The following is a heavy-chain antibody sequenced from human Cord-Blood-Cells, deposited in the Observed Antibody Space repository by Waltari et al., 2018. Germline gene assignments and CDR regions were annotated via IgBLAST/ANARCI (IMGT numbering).Heavy chain of an antibody. CDR3: ARDQGGSYYWFDP. V-gene: IGHV1-2*02. CDR1: GDTFTGHY. D-gene: IGHD1-26*01. CDR2: INPNSGGT. J-gene: IGHJ5*02. Sequence: QGQLVQSGAEVKKPGASAEVSFQASGDTFTGHYMHWVLQAPGQGLEWMGWINPNSGGTNYAQKFQGRVTMTRDTSISTAYMELSRLRSDDTAVYYCARDQGGSYYWFDPWGQGTLVTVSS.